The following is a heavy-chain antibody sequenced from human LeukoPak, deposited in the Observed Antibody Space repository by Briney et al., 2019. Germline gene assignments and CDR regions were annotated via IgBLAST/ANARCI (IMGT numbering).Heavy chain of an antibody. CDR3: ARAHYDILTGYYTANNWFDP. J-gene: IGHJ5*02. V-gene: IGHV1-69*01. D-gene: IGHD3-9*01. Sequence: ASVKVSCKASGGTFSSYAISWVRQAPGQGLEWMGGIIPIFGTANYAQKFQGRVTITADESTSTAYMELSSLRSEDTAVYYCARAHYDILTGYYTANNWFDPWGQGTLVTVSS. CDR1: GGTFSSYA. CDR2: IIPIFGTA.